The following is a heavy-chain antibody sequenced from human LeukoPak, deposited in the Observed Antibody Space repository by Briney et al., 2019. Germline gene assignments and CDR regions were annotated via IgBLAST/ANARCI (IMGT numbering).Heavy chain of an antibody. Sequence: PGGSLRLSCAASGFTVSSNYMNWVRQAPGKGLEWVSYISSSGSTIYYADSVKGRFTISRDNAKNSLYLQMNSLRAEDTAVYYCARNVWSGSYYNVRYFDYWGQGTLVTVSS. J-gene: IGHJ4*02. CDR3: ARNVWSGSYYNVRYFDY. V-gene: IGHV3-48*03. CDR1: GFTVSSNY. CDR2: ISSSGSTI. D-gene: IGHD3-10*02.